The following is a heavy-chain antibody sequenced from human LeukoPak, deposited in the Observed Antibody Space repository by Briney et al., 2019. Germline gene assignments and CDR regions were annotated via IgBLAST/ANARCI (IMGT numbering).Heavy chain of an antibody. CDR3: AREREGVRSAFDI. D-gene: IGHD3-10*01. CDR1: GGSFSGYY. Sequence: ETLSLTCAVYGGSFSGYYWSWVRQAPGKGLEWVSAIYSGGSTHFADSVKGRFTISRDKSKNTLYLHMNNLRVEDTAVYYCAREREGVRSAFDIWGRGTMVTVSS. V-gene: IGHV3-53*01. CDR2: IYSGGST. J-gene: IGHJ3*02.